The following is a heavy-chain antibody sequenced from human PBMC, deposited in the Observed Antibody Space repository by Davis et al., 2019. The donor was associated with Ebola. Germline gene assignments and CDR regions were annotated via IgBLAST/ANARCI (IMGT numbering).Heavy chain of an antibody. Sequence: SVKVSCKASGGTFSSYAISCVRQAPGQGLEWMGRIIPILGIANYAQKFQGRVTITADKSTSTAYMELSSLRSEDTAVYYCARGASWGSGSYINYWGQGTLVTVSS. CDR2: IIPILGIA. V-gene: IGHV1-69*04. J-gene: IGHJ4*02. CDR1: GGTFSSYA. D-gene: IGHD3-10*01. CDR3: ARGASWGSGSYINY.